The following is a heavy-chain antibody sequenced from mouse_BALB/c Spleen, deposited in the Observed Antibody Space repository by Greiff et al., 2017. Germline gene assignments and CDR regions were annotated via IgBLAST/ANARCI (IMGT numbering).Heavy chain of an antibody. Sequence: EVQGVESGGGLVQPGGSRKLSCAASGFTFSSFGMHWVRQAPEKGLEWVAYISSGSSTIYYADTVKGRFTISRDNPKNTLFLQMTSLRSEDTAMYYWARSYGSSSPFYWYFDVGGAGTTVTVSS. D-gene: IGHD1-1*01. CDR3: ARSYGSSSPFYWYFDV. J-gene: IGHJ1*01. CDR1: GFTFSSFG. CDR2: ISSGSSTI. V-gene: IGHV5-17*02.